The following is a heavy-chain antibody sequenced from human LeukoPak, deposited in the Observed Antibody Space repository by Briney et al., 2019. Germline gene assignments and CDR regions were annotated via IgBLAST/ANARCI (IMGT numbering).Heavy chain of an antibody. V-gene: IGHV3-23*01. CDR2: ITGSGGNT. Sequence: GGSLRLSCAASGFIFSSYSMSWVRQAPGKGLEWVSVITGSGGNTYYAGSVKGRFTISKDNSKNTVYLQMNSLRAEDTAVYYCAKVATDSQYYFDYWAREPWSPSPQ. J-gene: IGHJ4*02. D-gene: IGHD5-12*01. CDR3: AKVATDSQYYFDY. CDR1: GFIFSSYS.